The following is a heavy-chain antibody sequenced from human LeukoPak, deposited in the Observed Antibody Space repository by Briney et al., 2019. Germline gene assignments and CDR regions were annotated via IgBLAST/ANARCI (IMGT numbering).Heavy chain of an antibody. V-gene: IGHV4-4*07. CDR1: GGSISSYY. D-gene: IGHD2-15*01. Sequence: SETLSLTCIVSGGSISSYYWSWIRQPAGKGLEWIGRIYSSGDTYYSPSLKSRVTMSVDSSKNQFSLKLSSVTAADTAVYYCAAQAARYYYYYMDVWGKGTMVTVSS. CDR2: IYSSGDT. J-gene: IGHJ6*03. CDR3: AAQAARYYYYYMDV.